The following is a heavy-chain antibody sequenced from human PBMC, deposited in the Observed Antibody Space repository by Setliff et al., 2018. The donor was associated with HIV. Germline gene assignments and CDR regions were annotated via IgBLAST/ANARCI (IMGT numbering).Heavy chain of an antibody. J-gene: IGHJ3*02. Sequence: SETLSLTCTVSGGSISSGGYYWSWIRQHPGKGLEWVGYIYYSGSTYYNPSLKSRVTISVDTSKNQFSLKLSSVTAADTAMYFCARESRNDFWSGYYRTFDIWGQGTMVTVSS. CDR1: GGSISSGGYY. V-gene: IGHV4-31*03. CDR2: IYYSGST. D-gene: IGHD3-3*01. CDR3: ARESRNDFWSGYYRTFDI.